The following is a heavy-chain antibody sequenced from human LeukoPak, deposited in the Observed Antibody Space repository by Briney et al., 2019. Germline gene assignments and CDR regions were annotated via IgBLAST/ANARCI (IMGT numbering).Heavy chain of an antibody. D-gene: IGHD3-10*01. CDR3: ASGSSMYYYGSGSYYKGWDYFDY. J-gene: IGHJ4*02. V-gene: IGHV4-61*02. Sequence: SETLSLTXTVSGGSIGSGSYYWSWIRQPAGKGLQWIGRIYTSGSTNYNPSLKSRVTISVDTSKNQFSLKLSSVTAADTAVYYCASGSSMYYYGSGSYYKGWDYFDYWGQGTLVTVSS. CDR1: GGSIGSGSYY. CDR2: IYTSGST.